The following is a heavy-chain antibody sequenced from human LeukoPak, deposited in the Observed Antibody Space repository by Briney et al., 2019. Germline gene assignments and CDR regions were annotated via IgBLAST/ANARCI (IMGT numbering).Heavy chain of an antibody. CDR2: IKSKTDGETT. J-gene: IGHJ6*03. V-gene: IGHV3-15*01. CDR1: GFTFSNAW. Sequence: GGSLRLSCAASGFTFSNAWMSWVRQAPGKGLEWVGRIKSKTDGETTDYAAPVKGRFTISRDDSKNTLYLQMNSLKTEDTGVYYCTTVTGYYSRYYNYYYMDVWGKGTTVTVSS. CDR3: TTVTGYYSRYYNYYYMDV. D-gene: IGHD3-9*01.